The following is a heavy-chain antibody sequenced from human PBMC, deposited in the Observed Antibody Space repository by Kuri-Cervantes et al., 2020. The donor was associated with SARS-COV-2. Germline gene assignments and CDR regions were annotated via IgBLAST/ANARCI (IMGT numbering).Heavy chain of an antibody. CDR3: ARDVVHTYGWRAFDY. Sequence: SETLSLTCTVSGASISNGSYYWSWIRQPAGKGLEWIGRFYTTERINYNPSLKSRVTISVDTSKSQFSLRLTSVTAADTAVYYCARDVVHTYGWRAFDYWGQGSLVTVSS. D-gene: IGHD5-18*01. CDR1: GASISNGSYY. J-gene: IGHJ4*02. CDR2: FYTTERI. V-gene: IGHV4-61*02.